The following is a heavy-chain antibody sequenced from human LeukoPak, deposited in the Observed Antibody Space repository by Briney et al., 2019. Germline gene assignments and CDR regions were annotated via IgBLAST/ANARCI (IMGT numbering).Heavy chain of an antibody. V-gene: IGHV1-46*01. CDR2: INPSGGST. J-gene: IGHJ3*02. CDR3: AREMGGTRAFDI. D-gene: IGHD6-19*01. CDR1: GYTFTSYY. Sequence: ASVKVSCKASGYTFTSYYMHWARQAPGQGLEWMGIINPSGGSTSYAQKFQGRVTMTRDTSTSTVYMELSSLRSEDTAVYYCAREMGGTRAFDIWGQGTMVTVSS.